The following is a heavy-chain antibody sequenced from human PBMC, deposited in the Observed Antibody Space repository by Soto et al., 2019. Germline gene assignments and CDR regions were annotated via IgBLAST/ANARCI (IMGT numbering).Heavy chain of an antibody. CDR1: GFTFSSHW. D-gene: IGHD3-16*01. CDR3: ATDPWAADH. Sequence: PGGSLRLSCAASGFTFSSHWMSWVRQAPGKGLEWVANIKQDGSEKYYVDSVKGRFTISRDNAKNSLYLQMNSLRAEDTAVYYCATDPWAADHRGQGTLVTVSS. CDR2: IKQDGSEK. V-gene: IGHV3-7*01. J-gene: IGHJ1*01.